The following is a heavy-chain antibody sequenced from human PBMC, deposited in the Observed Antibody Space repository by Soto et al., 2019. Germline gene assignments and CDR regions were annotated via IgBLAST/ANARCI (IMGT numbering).Heavy chain of an antibody. Sequence: SGPTLVNPTQTLTLTCSFSGFSLSTSRLGVAWIRQPPGNALEWLAIIYWDDDRRYSPSLKTRLAITKDTSNNQVVLTMTNLDPGDTATYYCAHIMITWGGVSALDAFDMWGQGTMVTVSS. J-gene: IGHJ3*02. CDR3: AHIMITWGGVSALDAFDM. D-gene: IGHD3-16*01. CDR2: IYWDDDR. CDR1: GFSLSTSRLG. V-gene: IGHV2-5*02.